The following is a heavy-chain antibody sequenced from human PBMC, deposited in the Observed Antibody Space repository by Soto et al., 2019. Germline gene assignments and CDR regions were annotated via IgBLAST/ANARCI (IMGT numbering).Heavy chain of an antibody. CDR3: ARAPFDIVVVPVAINNFAQQPDHRWFDP. CDR1: GGSISSGDYY. Sequence: SETLSLTCTVSGGSISSGDYYWSWIRQPPGKGLEWIGYIYYSGSTYYNPSLKSRVTITVDTSKNQFSLKLSSVTAADTAVYYCARAPFDIVVVPVAINNFAQQPDHRWFDPWGQGTLV. D-gene: IGHD2-2*02. V-gene: IGHV4-30-4*01. CDR2: IYYSGST. J-gene: IGHJ5*02.